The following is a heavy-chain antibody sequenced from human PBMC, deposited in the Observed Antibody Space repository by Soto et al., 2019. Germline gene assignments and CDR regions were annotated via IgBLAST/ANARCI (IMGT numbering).Heavy chain of an antibody. CDR1: GYRFTSYG. V-gene: IGHV1-18*01. Sequence: ASGKVSCKASGYRFTSYGMGWVRQAPGQGLEWMGWINAYNGNTNYAQKLQGRVTMTTDTSTSTAYMELRSLRSDDTAVYYCARVPTGASYCSGGSCSWFDPWGQGTLVTVSS. D-gene: IGHD2-15*01. CDR3: ARVPTGASYCSGGSCSWFDP. CDR2: INAYNGNT. J-gene: IGHJ5*02.